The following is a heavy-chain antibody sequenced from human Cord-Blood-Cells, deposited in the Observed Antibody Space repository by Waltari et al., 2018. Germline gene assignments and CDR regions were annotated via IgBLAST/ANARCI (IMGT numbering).Heavy chain of an antibody. J-gene: IGHJ3*02. CDR2: IIPILGIA. V-gene: IGHV1-69*09. CDR3: ASSPEGGGTGAFDI. D-gene: IGHD3-16*01. Sequence: QVQLVQSGAEVKKPGSSVQVSCKASGGTFSSYAISWVRRAPGQGLEWMGRIIPILGIANYAQKFQGRVTITADKSTSTAYMELSSLRSEDTAVYYCASSPEGGGTGAFDIWGQGTMVTVSS. CDR1: GGTFSSYA.